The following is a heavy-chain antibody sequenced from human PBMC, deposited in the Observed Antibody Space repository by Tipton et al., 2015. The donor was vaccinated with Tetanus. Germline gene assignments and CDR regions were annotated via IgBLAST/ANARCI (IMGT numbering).Heavy chain of an antibody. CDR2: IKQDGSEK. D-gene: IGHD6-19*01. CDR1: GFTFSSYW. J-gene: IGHJ6*03. CDR3: AREDPIAVAGRTYYYMDV. V-gene: IGHV3-7*01. Sequence: SLRLSCAASGFTFSSYWMSWVRQAPGKGLEWVANIKQDGSEKYYVDSVKGRLTISRDNAKNSLYLQMNSLRAEDTAVYYCAREDPIAVAGRTYYYMDVWGKGTTVTVSS.